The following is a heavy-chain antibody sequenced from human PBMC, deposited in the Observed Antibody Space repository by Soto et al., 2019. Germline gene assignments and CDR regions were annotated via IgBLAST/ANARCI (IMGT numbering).Heavy chain of an antibody. CDR2: IYYSGIT. CDR1: GDSISSSTYY. J-gene: IGHJ5*02. D-gene: IGHD3-22*01. V-gene: IGHV4-39*01. CDR3: ARSNSGYYKWFDP. Sequence: SETLSLTCTVSGDSISSSTYYWGWIRQPPGKGLEWIGNIYYSGITYYNPSLESRVAISVDTSKNQFSLKLSSVSAADTAIYYGARSNSGYYKWFDPCGKGTLVTVGS.